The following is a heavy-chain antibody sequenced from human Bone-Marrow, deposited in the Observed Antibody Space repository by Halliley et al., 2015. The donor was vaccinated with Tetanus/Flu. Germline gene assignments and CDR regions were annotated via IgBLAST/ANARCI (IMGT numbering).Heavy chain of an antibody. CDR1: GFTFSNYG. CDR3: AKELWPVCGLAP. Sequence: SLRLSCAASGFTFSNYGMHWVRQATGKGLEWVADISQDGSSKYYEDSVRGRFTISRDNHKNTLYLQMNSLRVEDTAVFYCAKELWPVCGLAPWGQGTSFPV. D-gene: IGHD3-16*01. V-gene: IGHV3-30*18. CDR2: ISQDGSSK. J-gene: IGHJ6*02.